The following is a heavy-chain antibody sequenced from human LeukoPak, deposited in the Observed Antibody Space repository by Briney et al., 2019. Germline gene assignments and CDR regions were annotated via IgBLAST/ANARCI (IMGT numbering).Heavy chain of an antibody. CDR1: GGSISSYY. Sequence: SETLSLTCTVSGGSISSYYWSWIRQPPGKGLEWVGYIYYSGSTNYNPSLKSRVTISVDTSKNQFSLKLSSVTAADTAVYYCARHLYSSGWPSSGHYYGMDVWGQGTTVTVSS. J-gene: IGHJ6*02. V-gene: IGHV4-59*08. D-gene: IGHD6-19*01. CDR3: ARHLYSSGWPSSGHYYGMDV. CDR2: IYYSGST.